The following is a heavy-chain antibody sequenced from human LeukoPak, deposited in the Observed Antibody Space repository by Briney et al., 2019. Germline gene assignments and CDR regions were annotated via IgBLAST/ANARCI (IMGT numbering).Heavy chain of an antibody. J-gene: IGHJ4*02. CDR1: DDSIRTYY. CDR2: IYYSGST. CDR3: ARLIWGDYGEDY. Sequence: SETLSLTCTVSDDSIRTYYWSWIRQPPGKGLEWIGYIYYSGSTNYNPSLKSRVTISVDTSKNQFSLKLSSVTAADTAVYYCARLIWGDYGEDYWGQGTLVTVSS. V-gene: IGHV4-59*08. D-gene: IGHD4-17*01.